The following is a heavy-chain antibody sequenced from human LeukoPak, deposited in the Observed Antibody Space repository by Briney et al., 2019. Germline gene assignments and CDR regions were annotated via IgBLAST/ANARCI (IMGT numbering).Heavy chain of an antibody. CDR3: ARVVDTHFDY. D-gene: IGHD5-18*01. Sequence: WGSLRLSCAAYGFTFSSYWMHWVRQAPGKGLVWVSRIKSDGSTTTYADSVKGRFTTSRDNAKNTLYLQMNSLRAEDTAVYYCARVVDTHFDYWGQGTLVTVSS. V-gene: IGHV3-74*01. J-gene: IGHJ4*02. CDR2: IKSDGSTT. CDR1: GFTFSSYW.